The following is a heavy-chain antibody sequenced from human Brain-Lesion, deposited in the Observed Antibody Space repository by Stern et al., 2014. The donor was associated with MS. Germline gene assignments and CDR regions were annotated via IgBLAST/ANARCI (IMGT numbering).Heavy chain of an antibody. J-gene: IGHJ4*02. Sequence: QVQLVQSGAEVKKPGASVRVSCEASGNSFTHFYIHWVRQAPGQGLEWMGWINPNSGCTKFAQKFQGWVTITRDTSMTTAYMEVTSLTSDDTAVYYCARGGRYYADYWGQGTLVTVSS. V-gene: IGHV1-2*04. CDR1: GNSFTHFY. CDR3: ARGGRYYADY. CDR2: INPNSGCT. D-gene: IGHD2-2*01.